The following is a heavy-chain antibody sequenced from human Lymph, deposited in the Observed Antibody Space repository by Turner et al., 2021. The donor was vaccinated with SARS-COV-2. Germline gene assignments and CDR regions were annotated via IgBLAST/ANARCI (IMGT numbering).Heavy chain of an antibody. CDR1: GSTLGDYA. J-gene: IGHJ4*02. V-gene: IGHV3-49*04. CDR3: TRVKYCTGGSCYGYHFDY. Sequence: EVQLVVSGGGLVRPGQPLRLPCPAPGSTLGDYAMSWVRQAPGKGVEWVGFIRSKAYGGTTQYAASVKGRFTISRDDSKSIAYLQMNSLKTEDTAVYYCTRVKYCTGGSCYGYHFDYWGQGTLVTVSS. CDR2: IRSKAYGGTT. D-gene: IGHD2-15*01.